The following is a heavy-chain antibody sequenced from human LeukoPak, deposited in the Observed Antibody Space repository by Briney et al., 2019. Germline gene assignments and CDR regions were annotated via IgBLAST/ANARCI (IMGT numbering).Heavy chain of an antibody. CDR1: GYTFTGYY. V-gene: IGHV1-18*04. CDR2: ISAYNGNT. Sequence: ASVKVSCKASGYTFTGYYMHWVRQAPGQGLEWMGWISAYNGNTNYAQKLQGRVTMTTDTSTSTAYMELRSLRSDDTAVYYCARTDYDILTGYYIDYFDYWGQGTLVTVSS. J-gene: IGHJ4*02. CDR3: ARTDYDILTGYYIDYFDY. D-gene: IGHD3-9*01.